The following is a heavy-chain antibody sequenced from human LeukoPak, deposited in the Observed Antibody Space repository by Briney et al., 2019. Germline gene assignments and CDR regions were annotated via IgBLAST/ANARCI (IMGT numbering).Heavy chain of an antibody. CDR3: ARDGAAPGLYFDS. J-gene: IGHJ4*02. V-gene: IGHV3-48*04. CDR2: ISSSSSTI. Sequence: GGSLRLSCAAYGFTFSSYSMNWVRQAPGKGLEWVSYISSSSSTIYYADSVKGRFTISRDNAKNSLYLQMNSVRAEDTAVYYCARDGAAPGLYFDSWGQGTLVTVSS. D-gene: IGHD6-13*01. CDR1: GFTFSSYS.